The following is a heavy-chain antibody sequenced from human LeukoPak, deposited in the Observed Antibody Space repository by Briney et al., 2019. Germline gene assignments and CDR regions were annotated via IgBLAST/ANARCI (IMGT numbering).Heavy chain of an antibody. J-gene: IGHJ4*02. CDR1: GFTFSSYA. D-gene: IGHD4/OR15-4a*01. V-gene: IGHV3-23*01. CDR3: ARRAGAYSHPYDY. Sequence: GGSLRLSCAASGFTFSSYAMSWVRQAPGKGLEWVSTISGSGGSTYYADSVKGRFTISRDNSKNTLYLQMNSLRAEDTAVYYCARRAGAYSHPYDYWGQGTLVTVSS. CDR2: ISGSGGST.